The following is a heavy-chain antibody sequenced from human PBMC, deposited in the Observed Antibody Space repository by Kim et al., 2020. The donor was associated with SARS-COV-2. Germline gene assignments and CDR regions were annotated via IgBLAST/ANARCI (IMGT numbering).Heavy chain of an antibody. V-gene: IGHV3-33*01. CDR1: GFTFSSFG. CDR3: ASDHIYYDSSGRRSYCDL. CDR2: MWYDGSNE. Sequence: GGSLRLSCAASGFTFSSFGMHWVRQAPGRGLEWVAVMWYDGSNEYYAASVRGRFTISRDNSKNTLYRQMNSLRAEDTAVYYCASDHIYYDSSGRRSYCDLCGQGTLVTVSS. J-gene: IGHJ4*02. D-gene: IGHD3-22*01.